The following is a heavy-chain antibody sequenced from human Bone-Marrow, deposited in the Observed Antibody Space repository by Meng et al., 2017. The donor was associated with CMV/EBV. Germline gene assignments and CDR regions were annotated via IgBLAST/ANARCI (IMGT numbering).Heavy chain of an antibody. D-gene: IGHD6-19*01. CDR1: GFAFSSYA. Sequence: ASGFAFSSYAMSGVRQAPGKGLEWVSVISGSGGSTYYAESVKGRFTISRDNSKNTLYLQMNSLRAEDTAVYYCAKDLAVAGTIGLDYWGQGTLVTVSS. V-gene: IGHV3-23*01. CDR3: AKDLAVAGTIGLDY. J-gene: IGHJ4*02. CDR2: ISGSGGST.